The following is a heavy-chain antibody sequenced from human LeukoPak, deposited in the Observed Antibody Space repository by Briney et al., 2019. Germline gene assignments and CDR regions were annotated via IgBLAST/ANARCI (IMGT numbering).Heavy chain of an antibody. D-gene: IGHD3-10*01. CDR2: IYYSGST. J-gene: IGHJ4*02. V-gene: IGHV4-59*12. Sequence: SETLSLTCTVSGGSISSYYWSWIRQPPGKGLEWIGYIYYSGSTNYNPSLKSRVTISVDTSKNQFSLKLSSVTAADTAVYYCARRLDSILERPIRTLYGSGSYYGGFDYWGQGTLVTVPS. CDR3: ARRLDSILERPIRTLYGSGSYYGGFDY. CDR1: GGSISSYY.